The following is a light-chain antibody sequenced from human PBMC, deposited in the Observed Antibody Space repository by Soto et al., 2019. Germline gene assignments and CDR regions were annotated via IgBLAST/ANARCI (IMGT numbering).Light chain of an antibody. J-gene: IGKJ1*01. Sequence: DIVMTQSPLSLPVTPGEPASSSCRSSPSLLHSNGYNYVDWYLQKPGQSPQLLIYLGSNRASGVADRFSGSGAGTDVTLKISRVAAEDVGVYYCIQALQTPQTFGRGTK. CDR2: LGS. CDR1: PSLLHSNGYNY. CDR3: IQALQTPQT. V-gene: IGKV2-28*01.